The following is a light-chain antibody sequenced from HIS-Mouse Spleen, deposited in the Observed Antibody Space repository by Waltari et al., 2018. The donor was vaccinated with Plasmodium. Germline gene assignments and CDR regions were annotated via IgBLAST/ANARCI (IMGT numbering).Light chain of an antibody. Sequence: QSVLTQPPSVSGAPGQRVTISCTGSSSNIGAGYDVHWYQQLPGTAPKPLTFGNSNWPPGVLDRFSGSKSGTSASLAITGLQAEDEADYYCQSYDSSLSGYVFGTGTKVTVL. CDR2: GNS. J-gene: IGLJ1*01. V-gene: IGLV1-40*01. CDR1: SSNIGAGYD. CDR3: QSYDSSLSGYV.